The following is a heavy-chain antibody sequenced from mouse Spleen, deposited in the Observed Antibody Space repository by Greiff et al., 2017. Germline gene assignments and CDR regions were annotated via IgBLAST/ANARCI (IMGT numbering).Heavy chain of an antibody. CDR2: INPYNGGT. V-gene: IGHV1-19*01. D-gene: IGHD3-1*01. Sequence: EVQLQQSGPVLVKPGASVKMYCKASGYTFTDYYMNWVKQSHGKSLEWIGVINPYNGGTSYNQKFKGKATLTVDKSSSTAYMELNSLTSEDSAVYYCAGSGYWFAYWGQGTLVTVSA. CDR1: GYTFTDYY. J-gene: IGHJ3*01. CDR3: AGSGYWFAY.